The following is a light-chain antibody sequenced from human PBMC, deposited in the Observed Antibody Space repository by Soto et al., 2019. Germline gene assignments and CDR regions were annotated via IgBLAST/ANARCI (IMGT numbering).Light chain of an antibody. Sequence: EMVMTHSPGTLSLSPGERATLSCRASQSVSSSYLAWYQQKPGQPPRLLIYGASSRATGIPDRFSGSGSGTDFTLTISRLEPEDFAVFYCQHYDSLPITFGQGTRLEIK. CDR1: QSVSSSY. CDR3: QHYDSLPIT. V-gene: IGKV3-20*01. CDR2: GAS. J-gene: IGKJ5*01.